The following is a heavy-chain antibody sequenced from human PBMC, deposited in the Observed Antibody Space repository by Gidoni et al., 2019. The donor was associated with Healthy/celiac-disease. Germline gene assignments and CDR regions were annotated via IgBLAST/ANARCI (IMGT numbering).Heavy chain of an antibody. V-gene: IGHV3-15*01. CDR3: TTDGKGTGGYYYYYYMDV. CDR2: KSKTDGGTT. D-gene: IGHD1-1*01. J-gene: IGHJ6*03. Sequence: KSKTDGGTTDYAAPVKGRFTISRDDSKNTLYLQMNSLKTEDTAVYYCTTDGKGTGGYYYYYYMDVWGKGTTVTVSS.